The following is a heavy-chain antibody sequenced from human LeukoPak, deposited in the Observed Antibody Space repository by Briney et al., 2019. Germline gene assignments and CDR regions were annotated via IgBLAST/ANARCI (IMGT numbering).Heavy chain of an antibody. D-gene: IGHD5-12*01. CDR2: IKSKTDGGTT. Sequence: TSGGSLRLSCAASGFTFSNAWMSWVRQAPGKGLEWVGRIKSKTDGGTTDYAAPVKGRFTISRDDSKNTLYLQMNSLKTEDTAVYYCAKGGYSAYLTPYYFYGLDVWGQGTTVTVSS. V-gene: IGHV3-15*01. CDR3: AKGGYSAYLTPYYFYGLDV. J-gene: IGHJ6*02. CDR1: GFTFSNAW.